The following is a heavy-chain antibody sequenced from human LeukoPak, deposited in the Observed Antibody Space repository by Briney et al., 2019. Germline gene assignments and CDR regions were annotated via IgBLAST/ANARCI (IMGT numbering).Heavy chain of an antibody. Sequence: GGSLRLSCAASGFTVSSNYMSWVRQAPVEGLEWVSALYSGGTTYYADSVKGRFTISRDNSKNSVYLQMNSLRAEDTAVYYCARASTTTTIFDSWGQGALVTVSS. J-gene: IGHJ4*02. V-gene: IGHV3-53*01. CDR3: ARASTTTTIFDS. CDR2: LYSGGTT. CDR1: GFTVSSNY. D-gene: IGHD5/OR15-5a*01.